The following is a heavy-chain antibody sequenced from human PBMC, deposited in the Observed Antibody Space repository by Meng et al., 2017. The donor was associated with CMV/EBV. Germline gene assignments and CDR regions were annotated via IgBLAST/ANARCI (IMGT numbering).Heavy chain of an antibody. J-gene: IGHJ4*02. CDR3: AREYSTRSKADY. D-gene: IGHD2-15*01. Sequence: ASVKVSCKASGYTFTSYDINWVRQATGQGLEWMGWMNPNSGNTGYAQKFQGRVTMTRNTSISTAYMELSSLRSEDTAVYYCAREYSTRSKADYWGQGTLVTVSS. CDR1: GYTFTSYD. CDR2: MNPNSGNT. V-gene: IGHV1-8*01.